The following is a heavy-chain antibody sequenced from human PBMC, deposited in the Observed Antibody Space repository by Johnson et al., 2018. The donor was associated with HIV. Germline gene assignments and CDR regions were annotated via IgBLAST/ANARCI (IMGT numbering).Heavy chain of an antibody. CDR3: AREGAWEVRPGAFDI. CDR2: LKSKTDVGTT. V-gene: IGHV3-15*01. CDR1: GFTFSNAW. D-gene: IGHD1-26*01. Sequence: VQLVESGGGVVQPGGSLRLSCAASGFTFSNAWMSWVRQAPGKGLEWVGRLKSKTDVGTTDYVAPVKGRFTISRDDSKNTLYLRMNSLRAEDTAVYHCAREGAWEVRPGAFDIWGQGTTVTVSS. J-gene: IGHJ3*02.